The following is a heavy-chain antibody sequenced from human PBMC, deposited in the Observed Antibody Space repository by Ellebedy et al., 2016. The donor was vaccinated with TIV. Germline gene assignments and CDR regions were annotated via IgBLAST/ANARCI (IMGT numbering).Heavy chain of an antibody. CDR3: ARRHYYGSGSYNY. J-gene: IGHJ4*02. Sequence: SETLSLTXTVSGGSISSSSYYWGWIRQPPGKGLEWIGSIYYSGSTYYNPSLKSRVTISVDTSKNQFSLKLSSVTAADTAVYYCARRHYYGSGSYNYWGQGTLVTVSS. CDR2: IYYSGST. CDR1: GGSISSSSYY. V-gene: IGHV4-39*01. D-gene: IGHD3-10*01.